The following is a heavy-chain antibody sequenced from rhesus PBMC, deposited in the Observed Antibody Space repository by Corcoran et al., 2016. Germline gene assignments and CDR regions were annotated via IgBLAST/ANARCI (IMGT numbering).Heavy chain of an antibody. CDR3: ARELTGVIIMTWKSPYYGLDS. V-gene: IGHV4-80*01. J-gene: IGHJ6*01. CDR1: GASISSNW. CDR2: VNGNSGSP. Sequence: QVQLQESGPGLVKPSETLSLTCTVSGASISSNWWSWIRQPPGQGLERIGGVNGNSGSPNYTPPLKSRVTISKDASKNQFSLKLSSVTAADTAVYYCARELTGVIIMTWKSPYYGLDSWGQGVVVTVSS. D-gene: IGHD3-34*01.